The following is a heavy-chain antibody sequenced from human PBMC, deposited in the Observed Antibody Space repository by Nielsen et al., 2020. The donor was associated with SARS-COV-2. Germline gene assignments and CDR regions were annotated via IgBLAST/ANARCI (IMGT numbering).Heavy chain of an antibody. CDR2: ISAYNGNT. CDR1: GYTFTSYG. J-gene: IGHJ6*02. D-gene: IGHD6-19*01. CDR3: ARYNKRYSSYYYYGMDV. Sequence: ASVKVSCKASGYTFTSYGISWVRQAPGQGLEWMGWISAYNGNTNYAQKLQGRVTMTTDTSTSTAYMELSSLRSEDTAVYYCARYNKRYSSYYYYGMDVWGQGTTVTVSS. V-gene: IGHV1-18*01.